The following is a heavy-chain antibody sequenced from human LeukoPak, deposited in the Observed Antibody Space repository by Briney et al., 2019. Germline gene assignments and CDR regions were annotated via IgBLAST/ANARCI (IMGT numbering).Heavy chain of an antibody. D-gene: IGHD4-11*01. CDR2: ISSSSSTI. Sequence: GSLRLSCAASGFTFSSYSMNWVRQATGKGLGWVSYISSSSSTIYYADSVKGRFTISRDNAKNSLYLQMNSLRAEDTAVYYCARDRDYTYFDYWGQGTLVTVSS. CDR1: GFTFSSYS. V-gene: IGHV3-48*01. J-gene: IGHJ4*02. CDR3: ARDRDYTYFDY.